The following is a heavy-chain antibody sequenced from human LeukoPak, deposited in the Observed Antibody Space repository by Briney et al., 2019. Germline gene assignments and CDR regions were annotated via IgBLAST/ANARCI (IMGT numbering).Heavy chain of an antibody. Sequence: PGGSLRLSCAASGFTFSTYNMNWVRQAPGKGLEWVSGINWNGGSTGYADSVKGRFTISRDNSKNTLYLQMNSLRAEDTAVYYCARARSSYGYGDAFDIWGQGTMVTVSS. CDR2: INWNGGST. J-gene: IGHJ3*02. D-gene: IGHD5-18*01. V-gene: IGHV3-20*04. CDR3: ARARSSYGYGDAFDI. CDR1: GFTFSTYN.